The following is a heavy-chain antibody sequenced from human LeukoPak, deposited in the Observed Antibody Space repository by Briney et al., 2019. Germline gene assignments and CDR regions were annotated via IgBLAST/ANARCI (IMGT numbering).Heavy chain of an antibody. J-gene: IGHJ4*02. CDR2: IYSRGDT. V-gene: IGHV3-66*01. CDR3: ARGLYYYDSSGYYSY. CDR1: EFIVSINY. D-gene: IGHD3-22*01. Sequence: GGSLRLSCAASEFIVSINYMTWVRQAPGKGLEWVSLIYSRGDTKYVDSVKGRFTISRDNSKNSLYLQMNSLRAEDTAVYYCARGLYYYDSSGYYSYWGQGTLVTVSS.